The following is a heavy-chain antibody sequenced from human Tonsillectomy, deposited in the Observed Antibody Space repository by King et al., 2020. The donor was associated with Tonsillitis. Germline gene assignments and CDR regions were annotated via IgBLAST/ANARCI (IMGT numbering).Heavy chain of an antibody. J-gene: IGHJ3*01. CDR1: GFTFSSYA. D-gene: IGHD3-22*01. CDR3: ARDPGYYDSSGATDAFDL. V-gene: IGHV3-48*01. Sequence: VQLVESGGGLVQPGGSLRLSCTASGFTFSSYAMNWVRQAPGKGLEWLSFISTSSAIIFYADSVKGRFTVSMDNAENSLYLQMNSLRAEDTALYYCARDPGYYDSSGATDAFDLWGQGTMVTVSS. CDR2: ISTSSAII.